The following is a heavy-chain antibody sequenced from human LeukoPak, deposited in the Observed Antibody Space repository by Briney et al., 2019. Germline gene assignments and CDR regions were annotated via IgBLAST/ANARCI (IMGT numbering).Heavy chain of an antibody. CDR2: ISRNSTYI. J-gene: IGHJ4*02. CDR1: GFTFSSYS. Sequence: GGSLRLSCAASGFTFSSYSMNWVRQAPGKGLEWVSSISRNSTYIHYADSVKGRSTISRDNARNSLFLQMNSLRAEDTAIYYCASDEGNYFDYWGQGTLVTVSS. V-gene: IGHV3-21*01. CDR3: ASDEGNYFDY.